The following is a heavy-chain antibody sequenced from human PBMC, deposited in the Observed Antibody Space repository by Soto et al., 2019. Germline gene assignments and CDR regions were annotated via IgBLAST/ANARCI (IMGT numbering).Heavy chain of an antibody. Sequence: SETLSLTCAVYGGSFSGYYWSWIRQPPGKGLEWIGEINHSGSTNYNPSLKSRVTISVDTSKNQFSLKLSSVTAADTAVYYCASRCEVMVYYYYYYGMDVWRQGTTVTVSS. D-gene: IGHD2-8*01. CDR2: INHSGST. CDR3: ASRCEVMVYYYYYYGMDV. CDR1: GGSFSGYY. V-gene: IGHV4-34*01. J-gene: IGHJ6*02.